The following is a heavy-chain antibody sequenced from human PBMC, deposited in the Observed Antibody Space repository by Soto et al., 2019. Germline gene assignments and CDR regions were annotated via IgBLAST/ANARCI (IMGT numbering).Heavy chain of an antibody. CDR3: AGSAQGYCSGGSCYSHYYYMDV. D-gene: IGHD2-15*01. J-gene: IGHJ6*03. V-gene: IGHV3-48*01. CDR2: ISSSSSTI. Sequence: EVQLVESGGGLVQPGGSLRLSCAASGFTFSSYSMNWVRQAPGKGLEWVSYISSSSSTIYYADSVKGRFTISRDIAKNSLYLQMNSLRAEDTAVYYCAGSAQGYCSGGSCYSHYYYMDVWGKGTTVTVSS. CDR1: GFTFSSYS.